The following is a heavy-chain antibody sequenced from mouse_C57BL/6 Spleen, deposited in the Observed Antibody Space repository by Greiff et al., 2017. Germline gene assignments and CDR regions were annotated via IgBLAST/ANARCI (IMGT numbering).Heavy chain of an antibody. CDR3: ARHGGSSQAWFAY. D-gene: IGHD1-1*01. CDR1: GFTFSSYT. J-gene: IGHJ3*01. CDR2: ISGGGGNT. V-gene: IGHV5-9*01. Sequence: EVQRVESGGGLVKPGGSLKLSCAASGFTFSSYTMSWVRQTPEKRLEWVATISGGGGNTYYPDSVKGRFTISRDNAKNTLYLQMSSLRSEDTALYYCARHGGSSQAWFAYWGQGTLVTVSA.